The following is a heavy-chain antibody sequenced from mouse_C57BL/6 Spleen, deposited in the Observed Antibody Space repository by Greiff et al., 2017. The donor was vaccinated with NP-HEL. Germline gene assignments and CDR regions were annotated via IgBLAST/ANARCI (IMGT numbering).Heavy chain of an antibody. Sequence: QVQLQQSGAELMKPGASVKLSCKATGYTFTGYWIEWVKQRPGHGLEWIGEILPGSGSTNYNEKFKGKATFTAVTSSNTAYMQLSSLTTEDSAIYYCARRLPFCYAMDYWGQGTSVTVSS. CDR2: ILPGSGST. D-gene: IGHD2-4*01. V-gene: IGHV1-9*01. J-gene: IGHJ4*01. CDR3: ARRLPFCYAMDY. CDR1: GYTFTGYW.